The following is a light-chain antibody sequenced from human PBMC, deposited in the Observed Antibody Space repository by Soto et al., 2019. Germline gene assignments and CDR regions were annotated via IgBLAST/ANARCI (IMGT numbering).Light chain of an antibody. V-gene: IGLV2-14*01. CDR3: SSYTSSSTDYV. CDR1: SSDVGGYNY. J-gene: IGLJ1*01. CDR2: DVS. Sequence: HSVLTQPASVSGFPGQSSTISCTGTSSDVGGYNYVSWYQQHPGKAPKLMIYDVSNRPSGVSNRFSGSKSGNTASLTISGLQAEDEADYYCSSYTSSSTDYVFGTGTKVTVL.